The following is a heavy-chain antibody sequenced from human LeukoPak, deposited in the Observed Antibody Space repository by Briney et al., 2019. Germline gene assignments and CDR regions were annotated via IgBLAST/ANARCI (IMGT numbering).Heavy chain of an antibody. CDR3: AKNRDSYGLLGYFDL. CDR1: GFSFNSHG. D-gene: IGHD5-18*01. V-gene: IGHV3-30*18. Sequence: GRSLRLSCAASGFSFNSHGMHWVRQAPGKGLDWVAVISYDGSNTYYADSVKGRFTISRDNSKNTLDLQMNSLRVEDTAVYYCAKNRDSYGLLGYFDLWGRGTLVSASS. CDR2: ISYDGSNT. J-gene: IGHJ2*01.